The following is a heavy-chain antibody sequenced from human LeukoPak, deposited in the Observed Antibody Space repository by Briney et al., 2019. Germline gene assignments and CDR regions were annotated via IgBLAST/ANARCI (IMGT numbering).Heavy chain of an antibody. D-gene: IGHD3-10*01. J-gene: IGHJ6*02. CDR1: GSSFASYW. V-gene: IGHV5-10-1*01. Sequence: EPLNISSKGSGSSFASYWSSGVRQMPGKGLEWMGRIDPSDSYTNYSPSFQGHVTISADKSISTAYLQWSSLKASDTAMYYCARHEGYGGYGMDVWGQGTTVTVSS. CDR2: IDPSDSYT. CDR3: ARHEGYGGYGMDV.